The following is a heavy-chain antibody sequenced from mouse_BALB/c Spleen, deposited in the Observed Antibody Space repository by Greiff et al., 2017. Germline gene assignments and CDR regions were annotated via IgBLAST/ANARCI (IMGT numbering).Heavy chain of an antibody. V-gene: IGHV14-3*02. D-gene: IGHD1-1*01. CDR1: GFNIKDTY. CDR3: ARDVKHTVVYFDY. J-gene: IGHJ2*01. Sequence: VQLQQSGAELVKPGASVKLSCTASGFNIKDTYMHWVKQRPEQGLEWIGRIDPANGNTKYDPKFQGKATITADTSSNTAYLQLSSLTSEDTAVYYCARDVKHTVVYFDYWGQGTTLTVSS. CDR2: IDPANGNT.